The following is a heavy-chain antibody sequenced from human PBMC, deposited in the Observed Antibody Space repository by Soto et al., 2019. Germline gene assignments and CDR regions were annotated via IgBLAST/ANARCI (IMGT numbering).Heavy chain of an antibody. J-gene: IGHJ4*02. Sequence: VQLQESGPGLVKPSGTLSLTCAVSGGSFTSNHWWTWVRQPPGQGLEWIGEIYRTGSTNYNPSLKSRVTISHDKSENQFSLKVTSLTAADTAVYYCASRDPGTSVDYWGQGPLVTASS. CDR1: GGSFTSNHW. D-gene: IGHD1-7*01. CDR3: ASRDPGTSVDY. CDR2: IYRTGST. V-gene: IGHV4-4*02.